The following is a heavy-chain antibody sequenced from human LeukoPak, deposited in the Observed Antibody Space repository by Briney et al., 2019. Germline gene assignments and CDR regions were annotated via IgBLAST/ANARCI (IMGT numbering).Heavy chain of an antibody. CDR2: IIPIFGTA. Sequence: GASVKVSCKASGGTFSSYAISWVRQAPGQGLEWMGGIIPIFGTANYAQKFQGRVTITADESTSTAYMELSSLRSEDTAVYYCARSREAGPDQLDYWGQGTLVTVSS. CDR1: GGTFSSYA. CDR3: ARSREAGPDQLDY. J-gene: IGHJ4*02. D-gene: IGHD5-24*01. V-gene: IGHV1-69*01.